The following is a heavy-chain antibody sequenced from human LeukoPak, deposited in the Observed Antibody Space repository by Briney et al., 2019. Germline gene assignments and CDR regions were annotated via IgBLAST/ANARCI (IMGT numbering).Heavy chain of an antibody. CDR2: INTNTGNP. V-gene: IGHV7-4-1*02. J-gene: IGHJ6*02. Sequence: WINTNTGNPTYAQGFTGRFVFSLDTSVSTAYLQISSLKAEDTAVYYCARDWSYDYPRMDVWGQGTTVTVSS. D-gene: IGHD3-16*01. CDR3: ARDWSYDYPRMDV.